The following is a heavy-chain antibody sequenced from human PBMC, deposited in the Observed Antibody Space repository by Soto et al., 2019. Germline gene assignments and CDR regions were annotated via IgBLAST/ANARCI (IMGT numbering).Heavy chain of an antibody. V-gene: IGHV4-59*01. J-gene: IGHJ4*02. CDR3: ARYAAAGNGGVRFDY. D-gene: IGHD6-13*01. Sequence: QVQLQESGPGLVKPSETLSLTCTVSGGSISSYYWSWIRQPPGKGLEWIGYIYYSGSTNYNPSLKSRVTISVDTSKNQFSLKLSSVTAADTAVYYCARYAAAGNGGVRFDYWGQGTLVTVSS. CDR2: IYYSGST. CDR1: GGSISSYY.